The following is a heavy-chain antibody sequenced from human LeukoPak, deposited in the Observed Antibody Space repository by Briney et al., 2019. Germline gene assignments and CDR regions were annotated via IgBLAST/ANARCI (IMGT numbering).Heavy chain of an antibody. CDR1: GGTFSSYA. CDR2: IIPIFGTA. Sequence: SVKVSCEASGGTFSSYAISWVRQAPGQGLEWMGGIIPIFGTANYAQKFQGRVTITADESTSTAYMELSSLRSEDTAVYYCARALYDYVWGSYRYSPYDAFDIWGQGTMVTVSS. D-gene: IGHD3-16*02. CDR3: ARALYDYVWGSYRYSPYDAFDI. J-gene: IGHJ3*02. V-gene: IGHV1-69*13.